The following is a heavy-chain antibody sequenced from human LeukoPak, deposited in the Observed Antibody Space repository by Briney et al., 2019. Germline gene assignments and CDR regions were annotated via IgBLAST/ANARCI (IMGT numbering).Heavy chain of an antibody. CDR1: GGSISSSSYY. Sequence: SETLSLTCTVSGGSISSSSYYWGWIRQPPGKGLEWIGSIYYSGSTYYNPSLESRVTISVDTSKNQFSLKLSSVTAADTAVYYCARDVDSRTTIFGVVGYFDLWGRGTLVTVSS. J-gene: IGHJ2*01. CDR2: IYYSGST. D-gene: IGHD3-3*01. V-gene: IGHV4-39*07. CDR3: ARDVDSRTTIFGVVGYFDL.